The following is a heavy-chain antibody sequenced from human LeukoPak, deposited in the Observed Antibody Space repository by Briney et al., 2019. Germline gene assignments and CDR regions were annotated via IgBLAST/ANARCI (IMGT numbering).Heavy chain of an antibody. Sequence: GGSLRLSCAASGFTFSSYAMHWVRQAPGKGLEWVAVISYDGSNKYYADSVKGRFTISRDNSKNTLYLQMNSLRAEDTAVYYCASTPHTLSPLSKLMGPQDGDYWGQGTLVTVSS. CDR3: ASTPHTLSPLSKLMGPQDGDY. J-gene: IGHJ4*02. D-gene: IGHD1-26*01. CDR2: ISYDGSNK. CDR1: GFTFSSYA. V-gene: IGHV3-30-3*01.